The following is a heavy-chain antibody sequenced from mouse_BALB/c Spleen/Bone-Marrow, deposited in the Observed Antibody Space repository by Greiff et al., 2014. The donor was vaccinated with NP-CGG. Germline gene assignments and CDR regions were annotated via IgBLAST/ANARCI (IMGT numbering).Heavy chain of an antibody. V-gene: IGHV14-3*02. CDR3: TTYYGSRFTY. Sequence: EVQLQESGAELVKPGASVKLSCTASGFNIKDTYMHWVKQRPEQGLEWIGRIDRANGNTKYDPKFQGKATITADTSSNTAYLQLSSLPSEDTAVYYCTTYYGSRFTYWGQGTLVTVSA. D-gene: IGHD2-9*01. J-gene: IGHJ3*01. CDR1: GFNIKDTY. CDR2: IDRANGNT.